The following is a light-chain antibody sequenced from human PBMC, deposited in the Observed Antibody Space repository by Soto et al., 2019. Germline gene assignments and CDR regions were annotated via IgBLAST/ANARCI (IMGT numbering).Light chain of an antibody. CDR3: MQALQSPGT. CDR2: LGS. Sequence: DIVMTQSPLSLPVTPGAPASISCRCSQSLLHSNGYNYLDWYLQKPGQSPQLLVYLGSNRASGAPDRFSGSGSGTDFTRKISRLEAEDVGLYYCMQALQSPGTFGQGTKLEIK. CDR1: QSLLHSNGYNY. J-gene: IGKJ2*02. V-gene: IGKV2-28*01.